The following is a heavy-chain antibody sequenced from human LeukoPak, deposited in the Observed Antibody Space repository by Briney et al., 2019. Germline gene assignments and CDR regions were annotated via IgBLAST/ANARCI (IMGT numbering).Heavy chain of an antibody. CDR2: IYYSGST. CDR1: GGSISSSSYY. CDR3: ARHRRITMIEWGTNWFDP. D-gene: IGHD3-22*01. J-gene: IGHJ5*02. Sequence: NPSETLSLTCTVSGGSISSSSYYWGWIRQPPGKGLEWIGSIYYSGSTYYNPSLKSRVTISVDTSKNQFSLKLSSVTAADTAVYYCARHRRITMIEWGTNWFDPWGQGTLVTVSS. V-gene: IGHV4-39*01.